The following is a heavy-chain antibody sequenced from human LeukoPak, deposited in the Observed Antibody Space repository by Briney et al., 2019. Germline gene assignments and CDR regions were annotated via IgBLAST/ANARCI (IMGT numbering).Heavy chain of an antibody. D-gene: IGHD3-10*01. CDR1: GFTFNSYS. J-gene: IGHJ4*02. CDR3: ARGADNSGSFVILDY. V-gene: IGHV3-21*01. Sequence: GGSLRLSCAASGFTFNSYSMNWVRQAPGKGLEWVSSISTSSIYIYWADSLKGRFTISRDNARNSLYLQMNGLRAEDTAVYYRARGADNSGSFVILDYWGQGTLVTVSS. CDR2: ISTSSIYI.